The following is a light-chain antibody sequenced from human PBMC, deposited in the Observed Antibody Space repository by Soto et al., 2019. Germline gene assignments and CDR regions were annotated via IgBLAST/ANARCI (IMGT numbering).Light chain of an antibody. V-gene: IGKV2-28*01. CDR3: MQALQTPFT. J-gene: IGKJ3*01. Sequence: DLVMTQSPLSLPVTPGEPASISCRSSQSLLHSNGYNYLDWYLQKPGQSPQLLIYLGSNRASGVXDXFSGSGSGTDFTLKISRVEAEDVGVYYCMQALQTPFTFGPGTKVDIK. CDR1: QSLLHSNGYNY. CDR2: LGS.